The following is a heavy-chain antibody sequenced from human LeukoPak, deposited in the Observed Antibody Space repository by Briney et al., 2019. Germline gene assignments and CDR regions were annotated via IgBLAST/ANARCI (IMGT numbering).Heavy chain of an antibody. V-gene: IGHV4-39*07. J-gene: IGHJ4*02. CDR1: GGSISSSSYY. Sequence: SETLSLTCTVSGGSISSSSYYWGWIRQSPGKGLEWIGSIYYSGSTYYNPSLKSRVTISVDTSKNQFSLKLSSVTAADTAVYYCARVGWVVTAIYYFDYWGQGTLVTVSS. CDR2: IYYSGST. CDR3: ARVGWVVTAIYYFDY. D-gene: IGHD2-21*02.